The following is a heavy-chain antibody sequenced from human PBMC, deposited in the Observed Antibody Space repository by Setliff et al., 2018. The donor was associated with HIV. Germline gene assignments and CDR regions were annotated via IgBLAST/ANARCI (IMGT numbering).Heavy chain of an antibody. Sequence: GASVKVSCKASGYAFASYGLNWVRQAPGQGLEWMGWINTHSGNPTYAQAFTGRFVFSLDTSVSTAYLQISSLRAEDTAVYYCARFYDSGACYSDDAFDIWGQGTMVTVSS. CDR1: GYAFASYG. CDR3: ARFYDSGACYSDDAFDI. V-gene: IGHV7-4-1*02. D-gene: IGHD3-22*01. CDR2: INTHSGNP. J-gene: IGHJ3*02.